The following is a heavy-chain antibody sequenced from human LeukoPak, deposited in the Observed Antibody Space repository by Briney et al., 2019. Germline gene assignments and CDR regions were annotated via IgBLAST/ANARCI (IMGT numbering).Heavy chain of an antibody. V-gene: IGHV3-23*01. CDR2: ISGSGGST. J-gene: IGHJ4*02. Sequence: PGGSLRLSCAASGFTFSSYAMSWVRQAPGKGLEWVSAISGSGGSTYYADSVKGRFTISRDNSKNTLYLQMNSLKTEDTAVYYCTTDPRNSGYDLGGEWGQGTLVTVSS. CDR3: TTDPRNSGYDLGGE. D-gene: IGHD5-12*01. CDR1: GFTFSSYA.